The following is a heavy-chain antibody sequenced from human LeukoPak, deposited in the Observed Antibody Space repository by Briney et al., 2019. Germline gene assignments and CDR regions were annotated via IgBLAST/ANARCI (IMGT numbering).Heavy chain of an antibody. Sequence: ASVKVSCRASGYTFTGYYMHWVRQAPGQGLEWMGWINPNSGGTNYAQKFQGRVTMTRDTSISTAYMELSRLRSDDTAVYYCAGGSGWFYYYYYMDVWGKGTTVTVSS. V-gene: IGHV1-2*02. J-gene: IGHJ6*03. CDR1: GYTFTGYY. CDR3: AGGSGWFYYYYYMDV. D-gene: IGHD6-19*01. CDR2: INPNSGGT.